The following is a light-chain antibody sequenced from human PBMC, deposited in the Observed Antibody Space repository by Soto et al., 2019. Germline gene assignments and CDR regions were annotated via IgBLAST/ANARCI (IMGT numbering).Light chain of an antibody. CDR1: QSVSSSY. Sequence: EIVLTQSPGTLSLSPGERATLSCRASQSVSSSYLAWYQQKPGQAPRLLIYGASSRATGIPGRFSGSGSGTDFTLTISRLEPDDFAVYYCQQYGSSPGYTFGQGTKLEIK. V-gene: IGKV3-20*01. CDR2: GAS. CDR3: QQYGSSPGYT. J-gene: IGKJ2*01.